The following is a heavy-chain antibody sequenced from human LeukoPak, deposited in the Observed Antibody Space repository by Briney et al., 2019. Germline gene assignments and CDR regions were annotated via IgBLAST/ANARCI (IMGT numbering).Heavy chain of an antibody. CDR1: GYSFTSYW. V-gene: IGHV5-51*01. CDR2: IYPGDSDT. Sequence: GESLQISCKGSGYSFTSYWIGWVRQLPGKGLEWMGIIYPGDSDTRYSPSFQGQVTISADKSISTAYLQWSSLKASDTAMYYCARPHDYGDYPPPFDYWGQGTLVTVSS. J-gene: IGHJ4*02. D-gene: IGHD4-17*01. CDR3: ARPHDYGDYPPPFDY.